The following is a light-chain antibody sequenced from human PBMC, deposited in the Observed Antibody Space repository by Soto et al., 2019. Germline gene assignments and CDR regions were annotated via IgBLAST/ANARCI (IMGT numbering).Light chain of an antibody. V-gene: IGKV1-9*01. Sequence: DIQLTQSPSFLSASVGDRVTITCRASQGISSYLAWYQQKPGKAPKLLIYAASTLQSGVPSRLSGSGSVTEFTLTICILQPEDFATYYCQQLNSYPLTFGPGTKVDIK. CDR1: QGISSY. CDR2: AAS. CDR3: QQLNSYPLT. J-gene: IGKJ3*01.